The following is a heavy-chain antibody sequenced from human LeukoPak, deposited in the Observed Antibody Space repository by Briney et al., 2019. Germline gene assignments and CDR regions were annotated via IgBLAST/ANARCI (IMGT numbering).Heavy chain of an antibody. J-gene: IGHJ3*02. CDR2: IKQDGSEK. Sequence: GGSLRLSCAASGCTFSRNWMSWIRQAPGKGLERVANIKQDGSEKYYVDSVKGRFTISRDNAKNSLDPQMSSLRAEDTAVYYCARGPLYCSSISCFAFDIWGQGTLVTVSS. D-gene: IGHD2-2*01. CDR3: ARGPLYCSSISCFAFDI. V-gene: IGHV3-7*01. CDR1: GCTFSRNW.